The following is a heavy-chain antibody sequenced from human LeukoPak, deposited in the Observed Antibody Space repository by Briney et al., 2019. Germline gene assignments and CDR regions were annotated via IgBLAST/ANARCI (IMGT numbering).Heavy chain of an antibody. Sequence: KSSETLSLTCTVSGGSISSSSYYWGWIRQPPGKGLEWIGSIYYSGSTYYNPSLKSRVTISVDTSKNQFSLKLSSVTAADTAVYYCARTQYCSSTSCSRPPIYYYYYYMDVWGKGTTVTVSS. D-gene: IGHD2-2*01. CDR2: IYYSGST. CDR3: ARTQYCSSTSCSRPPIYYYYYYMDV. CDR1: GGSISSSSYY. J-gene: IGHJ6*03. V-gene: IGHV4-39*07.